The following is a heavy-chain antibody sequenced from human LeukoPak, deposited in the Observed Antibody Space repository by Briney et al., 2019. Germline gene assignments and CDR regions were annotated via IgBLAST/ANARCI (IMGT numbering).Heavy chain of an antibody. CDR1: GYTFTGYY. J-gene: IGHJ4*02. CDR3: ARAGDGYNPNFDY. D-gene: IGHD5-24*01. Sequence: ASVKVSCKASGYTFTGYYMHWVRQAPGQGLEWMGWINPNSGGTNYAQKFQGGVTMTRDTSISTAYMELSRPRSDDTAVYYCARAGDGYNPNFDYWGQGTLVTVSS. CDR2: INPNSGGT. V-gene: IGHV1-2*02.